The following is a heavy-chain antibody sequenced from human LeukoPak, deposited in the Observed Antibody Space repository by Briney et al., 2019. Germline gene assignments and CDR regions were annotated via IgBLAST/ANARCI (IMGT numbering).Heavy chain of an antibody. V-gene: IGHV4-30-4*01. J-gene: IGHJ4*02. CDR2: IYYSGST. CDR3: ARDPIAAEGTFDY. D-gene: IGHD6-13*01. CDR1: GGSISSGDYY. Sequence: SQTLSLTCTVSGGSISSGDYYWSWIRQPPGKGLEWIGYIYYSGSTYYNPSLKSRVTISVDTSKNQFSLNLSSVTAADTAVYYCARDPIAAEGTFDYWGQGALVTVSS.